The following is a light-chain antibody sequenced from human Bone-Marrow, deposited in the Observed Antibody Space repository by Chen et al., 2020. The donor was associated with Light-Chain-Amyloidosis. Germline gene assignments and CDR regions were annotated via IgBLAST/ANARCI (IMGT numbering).Light chain of an antibody. J-gene: IGLJ3*02. CDR2: GNN. V-gene: IGLV1-40*01. CDR1: RSNIGAPYD. Sequence: QSVLTQPPSVSGAPGQRVTISCTGSRSNIGAPYDVHWYQQLPGTAPKLLLYGNNNRPSGVPDRSAGSKSSSSASLAITGLRADDEADYYCSSYTSSSTLVVFGGGTKLTVL. CDR3: SSYTSSSTLVV.